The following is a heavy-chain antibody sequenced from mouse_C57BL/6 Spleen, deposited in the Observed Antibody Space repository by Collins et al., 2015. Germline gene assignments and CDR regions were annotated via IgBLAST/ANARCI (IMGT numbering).Heavy chain of an antibody. D-gene: IGHD1-1*01. CDR3: AIYYYGSRRRYFDV. CDR2: IDPSDSET. V-gene: IGHV1-52*01. Sequence: VQLQQPGAELVRPGSSVKLSCKASGYTFTSYWMHWVKQRPIQGLEWIGNIDPSDSETHYNQKFKDKATLTVDKSSSTAYMQLSSLTSEDSAIYFCAIYYYGSRRRYFDVWGTGTTVTVSS. J-gene: IGHJ1*03. CDR1: GYTFTSYW.